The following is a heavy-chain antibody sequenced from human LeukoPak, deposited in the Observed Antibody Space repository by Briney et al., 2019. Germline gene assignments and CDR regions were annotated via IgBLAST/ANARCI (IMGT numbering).Heavy chain of an antibody. D-gene: IGHD6-13*01. CDR2: MNPNSGNT. CDR3: ARGVGLYSSSWDDYYYYMDV. Sequence: ASVKVSCKASGYTFTSYDINWVRQATGQGLEWMGWMNPNSGNTGYAQKFQGRVTMTRNTSISTAYMELSSLRSEDTAVYYCARGVGLYSSSWDDYYYYMDVWDKGTTVTVSS. V-gene: IGHV1-8*01. CDR1: GYTFTSYD. J-gene: IGHJ6*03.